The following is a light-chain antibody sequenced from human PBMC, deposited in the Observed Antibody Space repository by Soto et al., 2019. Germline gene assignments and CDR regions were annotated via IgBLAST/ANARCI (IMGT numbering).Light chain of an antibody. V-gene: IGKV3-20*01. CDR1: QTISSSY. J-gene: IGKJ3*01. Sequence: EIVLTQSPGTLSLSPGERATLSCRASQTISSSYVAWYQQKPGQAPRLLISGASSRATGIPERFSGSGSGTDFTLTISRLEPEDFAVYFCQQYGSSPPITFGPGTKVDIK. CDR3: QQYGSSPPIT. CDR2: GAS.